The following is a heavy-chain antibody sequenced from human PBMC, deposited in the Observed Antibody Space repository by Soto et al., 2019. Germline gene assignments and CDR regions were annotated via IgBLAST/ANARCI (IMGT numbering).Heavy chain of an antibody. V-gene: IGHV3-66*01. CDR3: ARDIEYSSTPDGFDI. D-gene: IGHD6-6*01. J-gene: IGHJ3*02. Sequence: EVQLVESGGGLVQPGGSMRLSCAASGFTVSSKYMSWVRQAPGKGLEWVSVIYSGGSTYYADSVKGRFTISRDNSKNTVYLQMNSLRVEDTAVYYCARDIEYSSTPDGFDIWGQGTRVTVSS. CDR1: GFTVSSKY. CDR2: IYSGGST.